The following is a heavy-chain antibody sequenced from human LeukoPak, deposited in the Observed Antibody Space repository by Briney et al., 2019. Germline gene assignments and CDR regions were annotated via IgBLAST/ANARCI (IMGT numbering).Heavy chain of an antibody. J-gene: IGHJ4*02. CDR1: GYTLTELS. CDR3: ATGPWVVGATISVY. Sequence: ASVKVSCKVSGYTLTELSMHWVRQAPGKGLEWMGGFDPEDGETIYAQKFQGRVTMTEDTSTDTAYMELSSLRSEDTAVYYCATGPWVVGATISVYWGQGTLVTVSS. CDR2: FDPEDGET. V-gene: IGHV1-24*01. D-gene: IGHD1-26*01.